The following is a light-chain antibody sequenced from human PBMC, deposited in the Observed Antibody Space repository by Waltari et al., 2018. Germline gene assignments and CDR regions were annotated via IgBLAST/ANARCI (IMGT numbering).Light chain of an antibody. CDR3: QQYNGYWT. Sequence: DIQMTQSPSTLSASVGDRVTITCRASQSISSWLAWYQQKPGTAPKLLIYKASTLESGVPSRFSGSGSGTEFTLTINSPQPDDFATYYCQQYNGYWTFGQGTKVEIK. CDR1: QSISSW. CDR2: KAS. J-gene: IGKJ1*01. V-gene: IGKV1-5*03.